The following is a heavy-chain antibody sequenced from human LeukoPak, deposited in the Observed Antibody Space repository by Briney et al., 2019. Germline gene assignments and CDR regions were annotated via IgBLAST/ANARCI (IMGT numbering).Heavy chain of an antibody. D-gene: IGHD3-22*01. CDR2: IYHSGST. CDR3: ARLKYYFDRSGYRAEYFQQ. CDR1: GYSISSGYY. V-gene: IGHV4-38-2*02. J-gene: IGHJ1*01. Sequence: SETLSLTCTVSGYSISSGYYWGWIRQPPGKGLEWIGSIYHSGSTYYNPSLKSRVTISVDTSKNQFSLKLSSVTAADTAVYYCARLKYYFDRSGYRAEYFQQWGQGTLVTASS.